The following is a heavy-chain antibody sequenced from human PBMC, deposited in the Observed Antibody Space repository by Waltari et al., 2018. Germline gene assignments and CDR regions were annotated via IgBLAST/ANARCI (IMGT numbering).Heavy chain of an antibody. CDR1: GGTFSSYA. V-gene: IGHV1-69*05. D-gene: IGHD1-26*01. J-gene: IGHJ6*03. CDR2: TILIFGTA. CDR3: ARCGATTGFYYYYYMDV. Sequence: QVQLVQSGAGVKKPGSSVKVSCKASGGTFSSYAISWVRQAPGQGLEWMGGTILIFGTANYAQKFQGRVTITTDESTSTAYMELSSLRSEDTAVYYCARCGATTGFYYYYYMDVWGKGTTVTVSS.